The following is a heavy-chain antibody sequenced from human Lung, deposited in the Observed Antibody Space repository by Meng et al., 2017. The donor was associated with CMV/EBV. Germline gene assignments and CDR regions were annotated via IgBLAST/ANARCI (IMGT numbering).Heavy chain of an antibody. CDR1: GFTVSSNY. D-gene: IGHD6-25*01. CDR3: AAEGENSGDETRDAFDL. Sequence: LTXAVSGFTVSSNYMSWVRQALGKGLEWVSVIYTGGITYYADSVKGRFTISRDNSKNTLYLQMNSLRADDTAVYYCAAEGENSGDETRDAFDLWGQGTMVTVSS. CDR2: IYTGGIT. V-gene: IGHV3-66*02. J-gene: IGHJ3*01.